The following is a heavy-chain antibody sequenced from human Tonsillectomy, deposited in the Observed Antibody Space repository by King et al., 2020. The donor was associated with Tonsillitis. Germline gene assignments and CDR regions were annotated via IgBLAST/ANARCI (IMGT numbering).Heavy chain of an antibody. V-gene: IGHV1-18*01. CDR3: ARLKTELRSFDWLLPKYPFDY. CDR1: GYTFTTYG. CDR2: ISAYNGNT. J-gene: IGHJ4*02. D-gene: IGHD3-9*01. Sequence: QLVQSGAEVKKPGASVKVSCKASGYTFTTYGISWVRQAPGQGLEWMGWISAYNGNTNYAQKLQGRVTMTTDTSTSTAYMELRSLRSDDTAVYYFARLKTELRSFDWLLPKYPFDYWGQGTLVTVSS.